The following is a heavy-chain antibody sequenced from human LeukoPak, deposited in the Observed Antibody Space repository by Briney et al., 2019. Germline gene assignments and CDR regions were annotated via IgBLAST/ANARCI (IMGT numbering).Heavy chain of an antibody. D-gene: IGHD4-17*01. V-gene: IGHV3-23*01. CDR2: ISGSGGST. Sequence: GGSLRLSCAASGFTFSSYSMNWVRQAPGKGLEWVSAISGSGGSTYYADSVKGRFTISRDNSENTLYLQMNSLRAEDTAVYYCAKVSQTVTTFDYWGQGTLVTVSS. J-gene: IGHJ4*02. CDR3: AKVSQTVTTFDY. CDR1: GFTFSSYS.